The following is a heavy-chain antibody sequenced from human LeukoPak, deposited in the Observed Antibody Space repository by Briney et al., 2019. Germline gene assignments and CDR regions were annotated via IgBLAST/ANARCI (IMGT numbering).Heavy chain of an antibody. Sequence: SETLSLTCPLSGGSIRSSNYYWTWIRQPAGKGLEWIGRIYTTGSPSYSPSLKSRVTISVDTSTNQFSLKLTSVSAADTAVYYCARDRGITTARGVPSWFDPWGQGTLVTVSS. CDR2: IYTTGSP. CDR1: GGSIRSSNYY. V-gene: IGHV4-61*02. D-gene: IGHD3-10*01. CDR3: ARDRGITTARGVPSWFDP. J-gene: IGHJ5*02.